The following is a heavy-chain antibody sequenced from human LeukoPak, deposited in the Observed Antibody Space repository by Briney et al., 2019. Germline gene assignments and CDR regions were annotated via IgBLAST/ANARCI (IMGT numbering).Heavy chain of an antibody. CDR1: GGTFSSYA. Sequence: PVKVSCKASGGTFSSYAISWVRQAPGQGLEWMGRIIPILGIANYAQKFQGRVTITADKSTSTAYMELSSLRSEDTAVYCCARSRERSSSLEYYFDYWGQGTLVTVSS. J-gene: IGHJ4*02. CDR3: ARSRERSSSLEYYFDY. CDR2: IIPILGIA. V-gene: IGHV1-69*04. D-gene: IGHD6-13*01.